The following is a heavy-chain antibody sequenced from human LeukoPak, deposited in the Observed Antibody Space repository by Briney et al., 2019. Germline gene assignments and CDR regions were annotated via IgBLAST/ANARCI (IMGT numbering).Heavy chain of an antibody. CDR2: MNPNSGNT. V-gene: IGHV1-8*01. J-gene: IGHJ4*02. CDR3: AKVAPRYNQFDY. Sequence: ASVKVSCKASGYTFTSNDINWVRQDTGQGLEWMGWMNPNSGNTGYAQKFQGRVTMTRDTSINTAYMELSSLRSEDTAVYYCAKVAPRYNQFDYWGQGTLVTVSS. D-gene: IGHD1-14*01. CDR1: GYTFTSND.